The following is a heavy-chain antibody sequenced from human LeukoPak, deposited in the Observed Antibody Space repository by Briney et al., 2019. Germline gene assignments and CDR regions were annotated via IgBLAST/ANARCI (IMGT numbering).Heavy chain of an antibody. Sequence: GGSLRLSCAASGFTFSGSAMHWVRQASGKGLEWVGRIRSKANSYATAYAASVKGMFTISRDDSKNTAYLQMNSLKTEDTAVYYCTRRLADSSGSLDYWGQGTLVTVSS. D-gene: IGHD3-22*01. CDR2: IRSKANSYAT. CDR1: GFTFSGSA. CDR3: TRRLADSSGSLDY. J-gene: IGHJ4*02. V-gene: IGHV3-73*01.